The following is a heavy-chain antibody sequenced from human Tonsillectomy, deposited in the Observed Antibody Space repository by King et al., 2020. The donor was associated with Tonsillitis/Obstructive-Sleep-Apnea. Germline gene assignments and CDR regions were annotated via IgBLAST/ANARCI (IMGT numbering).Heavy chain of an antibody. J-gene: IGHJ6*02. CDR1: GYTFTSYY. D-gene: IGHD2-2*01. CDR2: INPSGGST. Sequence: SGAEVKKPGASVKVSCKASGYTFTSYYMHWVRQATGQGLEWMGIINPSGGSTSYAQKFQGRVTMTRDTSTSTVYMELSSLRSEDTAVYYCARDCSSISCLYYYGMDVWGQGTTVTVSS. CDR3: ARDCSSISCLYYYGMDV. V-gene: IGHV1-46*03.